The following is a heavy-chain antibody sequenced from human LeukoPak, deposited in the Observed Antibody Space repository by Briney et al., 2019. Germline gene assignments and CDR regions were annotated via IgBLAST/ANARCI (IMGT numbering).Heavy chain of an antibody. CDR2: ISGSGGST. CDR1: EFTFSTYA. J-gene: IGHJ4*02. CDR3: AKDPWEGATGYFDY. V-gene: IGHV3-23*01. D-gene: IGHD5-12*01. Sequence: GSLRLSCAASEFTFSTYAMTWFRQAPGKGLEWVSAISGSGGSTSYADSVKGRFTISRDNSKNTLYLQMNSLRAEDTAVYYCAKDPWEGATGYFDYWGQGTLVTVSS.